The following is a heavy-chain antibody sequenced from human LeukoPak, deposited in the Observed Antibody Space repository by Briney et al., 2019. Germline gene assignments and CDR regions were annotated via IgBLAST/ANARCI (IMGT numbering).Heavy chain of an antibody. Sequence: GGSLRLSCAASGFTVSSNYMSWVRQAPGKGLEWVSVIYGGGSTYYADSVKGRFTISRDNSKNTLYLQMNSLRAEDTAVYYCARVDPVAGTDYWGQGTLVTVSS. J-gene: IGHJ4*02. CDR3: ARVDPVAGTDY. CDR1: GFTVSSNY. D-gene: IGHD6-19*01. CDR2: IYGGGST. V-gene: IGHV3-53*01.